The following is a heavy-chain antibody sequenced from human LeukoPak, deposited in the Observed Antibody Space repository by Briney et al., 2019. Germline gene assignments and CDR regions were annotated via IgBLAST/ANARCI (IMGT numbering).Heavy chain of an antibody. Sequence: GGSLRLSCSASGFTFSTSWMNWVRQAPGKGLEWVADIKEDGSENYYVDSVKGRFTISRDNAKNSLYLHLNSLRAEDTAVYYCARGDYYDRRFDNWGQGTLVTVSS. CDR2: IKEDGSEN. J-gene: IGHJ4*02. V-gene: IGHV3-7*02. CDR3: ARGDYYDRRFDN. D-gene: IGHD3-22*01. CDR1: GFTFSTSW.